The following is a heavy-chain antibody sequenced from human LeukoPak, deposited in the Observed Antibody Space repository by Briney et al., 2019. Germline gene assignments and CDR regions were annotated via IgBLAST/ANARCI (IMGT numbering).Heavy chain of an antibody. D-gene: IGHD6-13*01. Sequence: ETLSLTCAVYGGSFSGYYWSWIRQPPGKGLEWVSSISSSSSYIYYADSVKGRFTISRDNAKNSLYLQTNSLRAEDTAVYYCARALAAAGSPFGDWGQGTLVTVSS. J-gene: IGHJ4*02. CDR3: ARALAAAGSPFGD. CDR2: ISSSSSYI. V-gene: IGHV3-21*01. CDR1: GGSFSGYY.